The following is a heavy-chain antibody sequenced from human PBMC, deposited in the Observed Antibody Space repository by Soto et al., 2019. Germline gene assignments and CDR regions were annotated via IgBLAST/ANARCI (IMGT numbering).Heavy chain of an antibody. CDR1: GVNCSSYS. J-gene: IGHJ6*04. CDR2: ISSSSSYM. V-gene: IGHV3-21*01. Sequence: GGSLRHSCAASGVNCSSYSMNLVRKAPEKELEWVSSISSSSSYMYYADSVKGRFTISRDNAKNTLYLLMNSLRAEDTAVYYCARAPPGYSLGYRYYGMDVWGKGTAVTVSS. D-gene: IGHD2-21*01. CDR3: ARAPPGYSLGYRYYGMDV.